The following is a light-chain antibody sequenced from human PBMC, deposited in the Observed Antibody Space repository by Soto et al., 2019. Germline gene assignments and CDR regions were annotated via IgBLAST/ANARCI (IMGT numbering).Light chain of an antibody. CDR3: ILSYSGVAAV. Sequence: QAVVTQEPSLTVSPGGTVTLTCGSSTGAVTSGQYAYWFQQKPGQAPRTLIYDTSSKHSWTPARFSGSLLGGKAALTLSGAQHEDEAEYYCILSYSGVAAVFGGGTQLTVL. J-gene: IGLJ7*01. CDR2: DTS. V-gene: IGLV7-46*01. CDR1: TGAVTSGQY.